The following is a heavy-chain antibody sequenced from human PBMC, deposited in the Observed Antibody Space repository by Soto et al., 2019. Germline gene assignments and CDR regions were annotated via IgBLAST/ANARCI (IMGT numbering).Heavy chain of an antibody. CDR3: ARASLGYSSSWPIDY. J-gene: IGHJ4*02. CDR2: IYYSGST. D-gene: IGHD6-13*01. V-gene: IGHV4-30-4*01. CDR1: GGSISSGDYY. Sequence: PSETLSLTCTVSGGSISSGDYYWSWIRQPPGKGLEWIGYIYYSGSTYYNPSLKSRVTISVDTSKNQFSLKLSSVTAADTAVYYCARASLGYSSSWPIDYWGQGTLVTVSS.